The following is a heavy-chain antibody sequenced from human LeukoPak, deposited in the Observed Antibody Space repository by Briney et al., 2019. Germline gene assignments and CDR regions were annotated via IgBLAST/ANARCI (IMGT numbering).Heavy chain of an antibody. J-gene: IGHJ4*02. CDR1: GFTSSNYA. CDR3: AKGVDSSSWYSFDY. V-gene: IGHV3-23*01. Sequence: GGSLRLSCAASGFTSSNYAMSWVRQAPGKGLEWVSGISDSGGTTYYADSVKGRFTTSRDNSKNTLYLQMNSLGAEDTAVYYCAKGVDSSSWYSFDYWGQGTLVTVSS. D-gene: IGHD6-13*01. CDR2: ISDSGGTT.